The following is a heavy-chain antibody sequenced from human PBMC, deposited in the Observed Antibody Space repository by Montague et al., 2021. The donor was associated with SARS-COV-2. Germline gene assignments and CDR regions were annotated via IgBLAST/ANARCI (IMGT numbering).Heavy chain of an antibody. CDR1: GGSISSSDSY. V-gene: IGHV4-39*07. J-gene: IGHJ4*02. CDR3: ARGGGGFALDY. D-gene: IGHD4-23*01. CDR2: IYYSGTT. Sequence: SETLSLTCTVSGGSISSSDSYWGWIRQPPGKGLEWIGNIYYSGTTYYNPSLKSRITMAVDTSKNQFSLQLRSMTAADTAVYYCARGGGGFALDYWGQGTLVTVSS.